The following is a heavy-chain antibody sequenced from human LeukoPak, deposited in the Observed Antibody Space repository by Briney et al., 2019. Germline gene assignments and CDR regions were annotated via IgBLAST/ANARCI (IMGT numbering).Heavy chain of an antibody. D-gene: IGHD3-16*01. CDR3: ARHGLRQRNDFDC. CDR2: IYYSGST. Sequence: SETLSLACTVSGGSISSSSYYWGWIRQPPGKGLEWIGSIYYSGSTYYNPSLKSRVTISVDTSKNQFSLKLSSVTAADTAVYYCARHGLRQRNDFDCWGQGTLVTVSS. J-gene: IGHJ4*02. CDR1: GGSISSSSYY. V-gene: IGHV4-39*01.